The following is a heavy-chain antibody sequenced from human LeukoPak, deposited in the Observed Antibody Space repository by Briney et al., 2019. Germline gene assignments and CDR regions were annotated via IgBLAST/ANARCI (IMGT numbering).Heavy chain of an antibody. Sequence: GGSLRLSCAASGFIFSNYWMGWVRQAPGKGLEWVANIKQDGSEIYYVDSVKGRFTISRDNAKNSLYLQMNSLRAEDTALYYCAKDSGSYSGHYYYMDVWGKGTTVTVSS. D-gene: IGHD1-26*01. V-gene: IGHV3-7*03. CDR3: AKDSGSYSGHYYYMDV. J-gene: IGHJ6*03. CDR2: IKQDGSEI. CDR1: GFIFSNYW.